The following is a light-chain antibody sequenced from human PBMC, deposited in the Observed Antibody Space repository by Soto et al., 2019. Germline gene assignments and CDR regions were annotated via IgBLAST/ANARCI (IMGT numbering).Light chain of an antibody. Sequence: EIVLTQSPGTLSLSPGERATLSCRASQSVSTTYLAWYQQRPGQAPRLLIYGAASRATGIPGRFSGSGAGTDFTLTISRLEPEDFAVYYCQQSAASPWTFGQGTRVEIK. CDR3: QQSAASPWT. J-gene: IGKJ1*01. V-gene: IGKV3-20*01. CDR2: GAA. CDR1: QSVSTTY.